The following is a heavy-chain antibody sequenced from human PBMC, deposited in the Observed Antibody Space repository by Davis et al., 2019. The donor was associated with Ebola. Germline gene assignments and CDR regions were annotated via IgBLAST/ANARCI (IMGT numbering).Heavy chain of an antibody. CDR1: GGSISSYY. D-gene: IGHD3-3*01. CDR3: ARVDYDFWSGYSNWFDP. CDR2: IYYSGST. V-gene: IGHV4-59*01. J-gene: IGHJ5*02. Sequence: SETLSLTCTVSGGSISSYYWSWIRQPPGKGLEWIGYIYYSGSTYYNPSLKSRVTISVDTSKNQFSLKLSSVTAADTAVYYCARVDYDFWSGYSNWFDPWGQGTLVTVSS.